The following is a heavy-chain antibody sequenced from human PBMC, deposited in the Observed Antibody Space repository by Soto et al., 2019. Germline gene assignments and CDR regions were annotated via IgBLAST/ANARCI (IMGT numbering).Heavy chain of an antibody. CDR1: GYTFTSYA. V-gene: IGHV1-3*01. CDR2: INAGNGNT. CDR3: ARFKIVVVPAANLYYYYGMDV. J-gene: IGHJ6*02. Sequence: ASVKVSCKASGYTFTSYAMHWVRQAPGQRLEWMGWINAGNGNTKYSQKFQGRATITRDTSASTAYMELSSLRSEDTAVYYCARFKIVVVPAANLYYYYGMDVWGQGTTVTVSS. D-gene: IGHD2-2*01.